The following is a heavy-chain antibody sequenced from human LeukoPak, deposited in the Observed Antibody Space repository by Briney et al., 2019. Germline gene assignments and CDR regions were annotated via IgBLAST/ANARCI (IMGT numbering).Heavy chain of an antibody. D-gene: IGHD2-15*01. J-gene: IGHJ4*02. CDR1: GFTFSDHY. CDR2: IRNKANSYTT. CDR3: AKAHPRSRFDS. Sequence: GGSLRLSCAASGFTFSDHYMDWVRQAPGKGLDWVGRIRNKANSYTTEYAASVKGRFTISRDDSKNSPYLQMNSLKIEDTAVYYCAKAHPRSRFDSWGQGTLVTVSS. V-gene: IGHV3-72*01.